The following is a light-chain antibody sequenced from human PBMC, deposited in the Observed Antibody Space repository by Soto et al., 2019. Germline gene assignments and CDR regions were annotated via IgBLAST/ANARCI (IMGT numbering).Light chain of an antibody. J-gene: IGKJ1*01. CDR1: QSVGTN. CDR2: GAS. CDR3: QQYDSWPPRT. V-gene: IGKV3-15*01. Sequence: EIVLTQSPATLSVSPGERATLSCRASQSVGTNLAWYQQKPGQAPRLLIYGASTRANGIPARFSGSGSGTEFTLTISSLRSEDFVVYYCQQYDSWPPRTFGQGTKVDIK.